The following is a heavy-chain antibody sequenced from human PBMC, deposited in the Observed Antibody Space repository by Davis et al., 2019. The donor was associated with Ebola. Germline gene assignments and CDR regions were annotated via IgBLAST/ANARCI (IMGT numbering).Heavy chain of an antibody. Sequence: ASVKVSCKASGYTFTGYYMHWVRQAPGQGLEWMGIINPSGGSTSYAQKFQGRVTMTRDTSTSTVYMELSSLRSEDTAVYYCAILGIAVAGTDAADYWGQGTLVTVSS. CDR3: AILGIAVAGTDAADY. J-gene: IGHJ4*02. CDR2: INPSGGST. V-gene: IGHV1-46*01. CDR1: GYTFTGYY. D-gene: IGHD6-19*01.